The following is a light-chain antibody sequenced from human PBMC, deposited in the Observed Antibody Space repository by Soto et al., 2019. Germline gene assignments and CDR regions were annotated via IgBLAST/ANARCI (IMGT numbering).Light chain of an antibody. CDR3: QQYDNWPLT. V-gene: IGKV3D-15*01. Sequence: EIVMTQSPATLSVSPGERVTLSCRASQSVSSNLAWYQQKPGQAPRLLIYGASTRATGIPARISGSGSGTEFTLTISSLQSEDFAVYYCQQYDNWPLTFGGGTKVEIK. J-gene: IGKJ4*01. CDR2: GAS. CDR1: QSVSSN.